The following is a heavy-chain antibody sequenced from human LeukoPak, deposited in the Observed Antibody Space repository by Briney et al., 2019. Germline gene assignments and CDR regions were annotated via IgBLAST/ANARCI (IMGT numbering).Heavy chain of an antibody. V-gene: IGHV4-4*07. D-gene: IGHD6-13*01. CDR1: GGSISSYY. CDR2: IYTSGST. J-gene: IGHJ1*01. CDR3: ASSTESSSSTAAEYFQH. Sequence: SETLSLTCTVSGGSISSYYWSWIRQPAGKGLEWIGRIYTSGSTNYNPSLKSRVTISVDTSKNQFSLKLSSVTAADTAVYYCASSTESSSSTAAEYFQHWGQGTLVTVSS.